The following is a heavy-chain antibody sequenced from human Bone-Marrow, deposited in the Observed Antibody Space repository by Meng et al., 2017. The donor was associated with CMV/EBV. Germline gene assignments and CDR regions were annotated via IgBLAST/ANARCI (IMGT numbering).Heavy chain of an antibody. CDR3: ARGISLSFRFFEWLPTPYYFDY. D-gene: IGHD3-3*01. CDR2: MNPNSGNT. CDR1: GYTFTSYD. V-gene: IGHV1-8*01. Sequence: ASVKVSCKASGYTFTSYDINWVRQDTGQGLEWMGWMNPNSGNTGYAQKFQGRVAMTRNTSISTAYMELNSMGSEDTAVYYCARGISLSFRFFEWLPTPYYFDYWGQGTLVTVSS. J-gene: IGHJ4*02.